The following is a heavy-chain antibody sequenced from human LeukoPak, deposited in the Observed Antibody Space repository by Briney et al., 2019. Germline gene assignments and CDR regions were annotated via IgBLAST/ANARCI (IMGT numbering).Heavy chain of an antibody. J-gene: IGHJ4*02. Sequence: GGSLRLSCAASGFTFSSYAMHWVRQAPGKGLEWVAVISYDGSNKYYADSVKGRFTISRDNSKNTLYLQMNSLRAEDTAIYYCATSRGHDSGYRALELPPSPVDWGQGTLVTVSS. V-gene: IGHV3-30*04. CDR2: ISYDGSNK. CDR1: GFTFSSYA. CDR3: ATSRGHDSGYRALELPPSPVD. D-gene: IGHD1-7*01.